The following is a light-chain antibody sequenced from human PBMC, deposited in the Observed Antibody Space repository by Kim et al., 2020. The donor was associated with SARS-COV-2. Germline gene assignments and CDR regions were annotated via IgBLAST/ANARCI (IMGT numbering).Light chain of an antibody. Sequence: SVGDSVTITCRASQSISTHVHWYQQKPGQAPALLIYAASTLQDGVPSRFIGGGSGTYFTLTISGLQPEDFATYYCQQTYTSLHITFGQGTRLEIK. V-gene: IGKV1-39*01. CDR1: QSISTH. CDR3: QQTYTSLHIT. CDR2: AAS. J-gene: IGKJ5*01.